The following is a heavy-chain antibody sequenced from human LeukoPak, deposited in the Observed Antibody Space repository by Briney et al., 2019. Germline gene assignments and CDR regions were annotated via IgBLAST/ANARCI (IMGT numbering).Heavy chain of an antibody. CDR2: IYHSGST. V-gene: IGHV4-38-2*02. D-gene: IGHD5-18*01. Sequence: SETLSLTCTVSGYSISSGYYWGWIRQPPGKGLEWIGSIYHSGSTYYNPSLKGRVTISVDTSKNQFSLKLSSVTAADTAVYYCATYTAMVLGPFDIWGQGTMVTVSS. CDR1: GYSISSGYY. J-gene: IGHJ3*02. CDR3: ATYTAMVLGPFDI.